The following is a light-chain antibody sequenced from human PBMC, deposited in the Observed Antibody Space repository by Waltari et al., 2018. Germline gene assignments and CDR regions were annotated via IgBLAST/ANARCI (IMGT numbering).Light chain of an antibody. J-gene: IGKJ4*01. CDR1: QGTRDS. CDR3: QQYYSTMLT. CDR2: GAS. Sequence: DIQMTQSPSSLSASEGARVTIPCRASQGTRDSLAWYQQKPGKAPKVLVYGASVLESGVPSRFSGSGSETDFTLTISSLQPEDFATYYCQQYYSTMLTFGGGTKVEIE. V-gene: IGKV1-NL1*01.